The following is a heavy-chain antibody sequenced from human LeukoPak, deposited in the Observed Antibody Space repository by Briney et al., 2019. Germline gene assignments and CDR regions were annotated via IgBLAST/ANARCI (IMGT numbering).Heavy chain of an antibody. CDR1: GYTFTGYY. CDR2: INPNSGGT. Sequence: ASVKVSCKASGYTFTGYYMHWVRQAPGQGLEWMGWINPNSGGTNYAQKFQGRVTMTRDTSISTAYMELSRLRSDDTAVYYCARDLSRRGSVIPYYFDYWGQGTLVTVSS. J-gene: IGHJ4*02. V-gene: IGHV1-2*02. CDR3: ARDLSRRGSVIPYYFDY. D-gene: IGHD3-10*01.